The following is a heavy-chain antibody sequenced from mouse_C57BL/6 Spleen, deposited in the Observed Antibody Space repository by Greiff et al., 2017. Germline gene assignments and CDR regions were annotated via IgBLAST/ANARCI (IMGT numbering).Heavy chain of an antibody. V-gene: IGHV1-80*01. D-gene: IGHD4-1*01. CDR1: GYAFSSYW. J-gene: IGHJ2*01. CDR2: IYPGDGDT. Sequence: QVHVKQSGAELVKPGASVKISCKASGYAFSSYWMNWVKQRPGKGLEWIGQIYPGDGDTNYNGKFKGKATLTADKSSSTAYMQLSSLTSEDSAVYFCAREELGPFDYWGQGTTLTVSS. CDR3: AREELGPFDY.